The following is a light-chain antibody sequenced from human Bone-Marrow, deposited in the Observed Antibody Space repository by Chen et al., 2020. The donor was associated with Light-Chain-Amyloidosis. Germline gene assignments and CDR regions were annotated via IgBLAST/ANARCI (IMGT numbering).Light chain of an antibody. J-gene: IGLJ3*02. CDR3: QVWDRSSDRPV. CDR1: NIGSTS. CDR2: DDS. V-gene: IGLV3-21*02. Sequence: SYVLTQPSSVSVAPGQTATIACGGNNIGSTSVHWYQQTPGQAPLLVVYDDSYRPSGIPERLSGSNSGNPANRTISRVEAGDEADYYCQVWDRSSDRPVFGGGTKLTVL.